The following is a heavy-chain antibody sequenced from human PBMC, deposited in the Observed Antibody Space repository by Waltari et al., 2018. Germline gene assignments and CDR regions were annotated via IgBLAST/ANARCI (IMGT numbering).Heavy chain of an antibody. J-gene: IGHJ4*02. V-gene: IGHV3-20*04. Sequence: EVQLVESGGGMVRPGGSLRLSCAASGFPFNDYGLSVVRQVPGKGLEWVFGINWSGARTSYADSVMGRFTVSRDNAMNSLYLEMSSLRAEDTALYYCVREVFGSGWRESYFFDYWGQGTLVTVSS. CDR3: VREVFGSGWRESYFFDY. CDR1: GFPFNDYG. CDR2: INWSGART. D-gene: IGHD6-19*01.